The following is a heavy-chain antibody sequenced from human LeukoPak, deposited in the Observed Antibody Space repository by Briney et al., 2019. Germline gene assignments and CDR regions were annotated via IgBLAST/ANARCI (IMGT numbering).Heavy chain of an antibody. V-gene: IGHV3-7*05. J-gene: IGHJ4*02. Sequence: GGSLRLSCAASGFTFSSYWMSWVRQAPGKGLEWVANIKQDGSDKYYVDSVKGRFTISRDNAKNSLYLRMNSLRAEDTAVYYCARDHGYSYDRFLDYWGQGTLVTVSS. D-gene: IGHD5-18*01. CDR2: IKQDGSDK. CDR1: GFTFSSYW. CDR3: ARDHGYSYDRFLDY.